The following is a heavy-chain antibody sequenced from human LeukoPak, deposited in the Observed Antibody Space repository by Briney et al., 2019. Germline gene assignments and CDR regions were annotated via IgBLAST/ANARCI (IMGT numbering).Heavy chain of an antibody. J-gene: IGHJ4*02. D-gene: IGHD3-9*01. CDR2: MYHSGTT. Sequence: SETLSLTCVVSGYSISRGYYWGWIRQPPGKGLEWIGSMYHSGTTYYNASLKSRVTISVDTSRNQFFLKLSSETAADTAVYYCARDLGFDWLFGPEYWGQGTLVTVSS. CDR1: GYSISRGYY. CDR3: ARDLGFDWLFGPEY. V-gene: IGHV4-38-2*02.